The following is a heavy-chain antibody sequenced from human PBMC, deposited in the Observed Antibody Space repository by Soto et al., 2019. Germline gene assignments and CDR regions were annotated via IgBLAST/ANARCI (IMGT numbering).Heavy chain of an antibody. CDR1: VFTFSSYA. J-gene: IGHJ3*02. D-gene: IGHD3-22*01. V-gene: IGHV3-23*01. Sequence: WWSLRLSCSASVFTFSSYAMAWFRQAPGKGLEWVSTISGSGAYTYYADSVKGRFTISRDNSRNSLYLQMSSLRAEDTTLYYCAKDVGYDSSGYFRKAFDIWGQGTMVTVSS. CDR3: AKDVGYDSSGYFRKAFDI. CDR2: ISGSGAYT.